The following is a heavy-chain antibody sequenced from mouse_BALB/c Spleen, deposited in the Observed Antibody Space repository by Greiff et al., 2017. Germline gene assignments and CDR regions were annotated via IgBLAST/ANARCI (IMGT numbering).Heavy chain of an antibody. D-gene: IGHD2-14*01. CDR1: GYTFTSYW. V-gene: IGHV1-53*01. Sequence: VQLQQSGTVLARPGASVKMSCKASGYTFTSYWMHWIKQRPEQGLERIGEINPSNGGTNYNEKFKSKATLTVDKSSSTAYMQLSSLTSEDSAVYYCARVGRIYYFDYWGQGTTLTVSS. CDR3: ARVGRIYYFDY. CDR2: INPSNGGT. J-gene: IGHJ2*01.